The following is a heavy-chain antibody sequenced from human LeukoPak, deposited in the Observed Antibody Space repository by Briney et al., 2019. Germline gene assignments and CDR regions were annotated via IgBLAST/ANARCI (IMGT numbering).Heavy chain of an antibody. Sequence: GGSLRLSCAASGFTFNTYGMSWVRQAPGKGLEWVSVISGNGGTTYYADSGKGRFTISRDNSKNTLYLQMNSLRVDDTAVYYCAKDPYSSGRLFQFYFDYWGQGSLVTVSS. V-gene: IGHV3-23*01. CDR3: AKDPYSSGRLFQFYFDY. CDR1: GFTFNTYG. CDR2: ISGNGGTT. D-gene: IGHD6-19*01. J-gene: IGHJ4*02.